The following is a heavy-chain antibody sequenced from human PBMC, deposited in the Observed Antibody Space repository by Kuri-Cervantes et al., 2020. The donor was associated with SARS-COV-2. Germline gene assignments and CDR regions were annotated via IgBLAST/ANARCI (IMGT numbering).Heavy chain of an antibody. Sequence: GSLRLSCTVSGGSISSSSYYWGWIRQPPGKGLEWIGSIYYSGSTYYNPSLKSRVTISVDTSENKFSLRLSSVTAADTAVYYCARGINGYFFFYYLDVWGKGTTVTVSS. CDR2: IYYSGST. V-gene: IGHV4-39*01. D-gene: IGHD3-22*01. CDR1: GGSISSSSYY. CDR3: ARGINGYFFFYYLDV. J-gene: IGHJ6*03.